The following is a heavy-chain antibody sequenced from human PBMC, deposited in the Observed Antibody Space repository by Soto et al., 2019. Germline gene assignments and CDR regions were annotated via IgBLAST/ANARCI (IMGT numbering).Heavy chain of an antibody. J-gene: IGHJ4*02. CDR1: GFTFSGYA. CDR3: AKEGSSGVHAPVDY. V-gene: IGHV3-23*01. Sequence: PGGCMRLSCAASGFTFSGYAMSWVRQAPGKGLEWVSAISGSGGSTYYADSVKGRFTISRDNSKNTLYLQMNSLRAKDTAVYYCAKEGSSGVHAPVDYWGQGTLVTVSS. CDR2: ISGSGGST. D-gene: IGHD3-10*01.